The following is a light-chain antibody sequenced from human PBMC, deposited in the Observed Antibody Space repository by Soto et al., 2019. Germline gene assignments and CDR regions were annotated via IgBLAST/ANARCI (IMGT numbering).Light chain of an antibody. CDR1: QSVSSSY. CDR3: QQYGSSPLT. V-gene: IGKV3-20*01. Sequence: EIVLTQSPGTLSLSPGERATLSCRASQSVSSSYLAWYQQKPGQAPRLLIYGASSRATGITDRFSGSGSGTDFTLTISRLEPEDFAVDYCQQYGSSPLTFGGGTKVEIK. CDR2: GAS. J-gene: IGKJ4*01.